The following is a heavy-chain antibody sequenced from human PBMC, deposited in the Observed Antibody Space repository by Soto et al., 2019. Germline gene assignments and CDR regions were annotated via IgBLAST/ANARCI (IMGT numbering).Heavy chain of an antibody. V-gene: IGHV1-69*02. D-gene: IGHD2-2*01. CDR3: AIGLGYCSSTSCAGNWFDP. CDR2: IIPILGIA. CDR1: GGTFSSYT. J-gene: IGHJ5*02. Sequence: QVQLVQSGAEVKKPGSSVKVSCKASGGTFSSYTISWVRQAPGQGLEWMGRIIPILGIANYAQKFQGRVTITADESTSTAYMELSSLRSEDTAVYYCAIGLGYCSSTSCAGNWFDPWGQGTLVTVSS.